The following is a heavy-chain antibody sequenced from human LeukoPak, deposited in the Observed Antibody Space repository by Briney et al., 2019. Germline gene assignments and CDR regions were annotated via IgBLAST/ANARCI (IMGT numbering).Heavy chain of an antibody. Sequence: GASVKVSCKASGYTFTGYYMHWVRQAPGQGLEWMGWINPNSGGTNYAQKFQGRVTMTRDTSISTAYMELSRLRSDDTAVYYCARPRSDILTGYYDDWFDPWGQGTLVTVSS. CDR3: ARPRSDILTGYYDDWFDP. D-gene: IGHD3-9*01. CDR2: INPNSGGT. CDR1: GYTFTGYY. V-gene: IGHV1-2*02. J-gene: IGHJ5*02.